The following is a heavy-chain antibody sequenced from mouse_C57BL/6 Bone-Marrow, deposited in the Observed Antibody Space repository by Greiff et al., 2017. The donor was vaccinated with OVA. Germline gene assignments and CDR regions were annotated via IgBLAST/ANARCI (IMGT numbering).Heavy chain of an antibody. CDR3: ANYYGSSH. D-gene: IGHD1-1*01. V-gene: IGHV1-81*01. J-gene: IGHJ2*01. CDR2: IYPRSGNT. Sequence: VKLQQSGAELARPGASVKLSCKASGYTFTSYGISWVKQRTGQGLEWIGEIYPRSGNTYYNEKFKGKATLTADKSSSTAYMELRSLTSEDSAVYFCANYYGSSHWGQGTTLTVSS. CDR1: GYTFTSYG.